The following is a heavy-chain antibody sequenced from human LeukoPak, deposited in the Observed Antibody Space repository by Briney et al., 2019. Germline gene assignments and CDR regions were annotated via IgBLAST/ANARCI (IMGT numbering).Heavy chain of an antibody. J-gene: IGHJ4*02. CDR3: ARDSPLYCSSTSCPFDY. D-gene: IGHD2-2*01. Sequence: PGGSLRLSCAASGFTFSSYSMNWVRQAPGKGLEWVSSTSSSSSYIYYADSVKGRFTISRDNAKNSLYLQMNSLRAEDTAVYYCARDSPLYCSSTSCPFDYWGQGTLVTVSS. CDR2: TSSSSSYI. V-gene: IGHV3-21*01. CDR1: GFTFSSYS.